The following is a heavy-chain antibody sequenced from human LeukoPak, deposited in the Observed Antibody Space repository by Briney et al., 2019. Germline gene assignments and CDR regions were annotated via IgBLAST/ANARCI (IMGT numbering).Heavy chain of an antibody. CDR3: ASSGSSMVRGVIRYFGY. CDR1: GGSISSGSYY. D-gene: IGHD3-10*01. V-gene: IGHV4-61*02. Sequence: SETLSLTCTVSGGSISSGSYYWSWIRQPAGKGLEWIGRIYTSGSTNYNPSLKSRVTISVDTSKNQFSLKLSSVTAADTAVYYCASSGSSMVRGVIRYFGYWGQGTLVTVSS. CDR2: IYTSGST. J-gene: IGHJ4*02.